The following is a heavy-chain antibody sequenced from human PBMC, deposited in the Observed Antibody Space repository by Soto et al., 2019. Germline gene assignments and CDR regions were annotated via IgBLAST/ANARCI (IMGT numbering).Heavy chain of an antibody. CDR1: GFTFSSYG. Sequence: GGSLRLSCAASGFTFSSYGMHWVRQAPGKGLEWVAVIWYDGSNKYYADSVKGRFTISRDNSKNTLYLQMNSLRAEDTAVYYCARDPTLHYARAFDYWGQGTLVTVSS. D-gene: IGHD4-17*01. V-gene: IGHV3-33*01. CDR2: IWYDGSNK. J-gene: IGHJ4*02. CDR3: ARDPTLHYARAFDY.